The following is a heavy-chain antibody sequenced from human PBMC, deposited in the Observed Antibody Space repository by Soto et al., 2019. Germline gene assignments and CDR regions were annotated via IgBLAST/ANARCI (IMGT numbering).Heavy chain of an antibody. CDR2: ISSSSSYI. CDR3: ARDPAPGGLRLYYYYYYGMDV. D-gene: IGHD4-17*01. CDR1: GFTFSSYS. Sequence: GGSLRLSCAASGFTFSSYSMNWVRQAPGKGLEWVSSISSSSSYIYYADSVKGRFTISRDNAKNSLYLQMNSLRAEDTAVYYCARDPAPGGLRLYYYYYYGMDVWGQGTTVTVSS. J-gene: IGHJ6*02. V-gene: IGHV3-21*01.